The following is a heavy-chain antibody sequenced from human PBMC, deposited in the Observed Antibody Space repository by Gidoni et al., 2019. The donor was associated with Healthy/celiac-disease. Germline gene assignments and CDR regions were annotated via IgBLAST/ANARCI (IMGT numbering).Heavy chain of an antibody. CDR2: IFSNAEK. D-gene: IGHD3-22*01. V-gene: IGHV2-26*01. J-gene: IGHJ3*02. CDR1: GTSLSNARMG. Sequence: QVTLKESGPVLVKPTETLTLTCTVSGTSLSNARMGVSWIRQPPGKALEWLAHIFSNAEKSYSTSLKSRLTISKDTSKSQVVLTMTNMDPVDTATYYCARIRKNYYDSTELGGGVAFDIWGQGTMVTVSS. CDR3: ARIRKNYYDSTELGGGVAFDI.